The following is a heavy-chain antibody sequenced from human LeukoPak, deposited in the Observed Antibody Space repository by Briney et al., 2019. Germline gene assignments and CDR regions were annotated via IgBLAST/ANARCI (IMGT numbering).Heavy chain of an antibody. CDR1: GFTFSSYG. V-gene: IGHV3-30*02. J-gene: IGHJ4*02. CDR2: IRYDGSNK. D-gene: IGHD3-10*01. Sequence: GGSLRLSCAASGFTFSSYGMHWVRQAPGKGLEWVAFIRYDGSNKYYADSVKGRFTISRDNSKNTLYLQMDSLRAEDTAVYFCAKDQGSLGEFRETNWGQGTLVTVSS. CDR3: AKDQGSLGEFRETN.